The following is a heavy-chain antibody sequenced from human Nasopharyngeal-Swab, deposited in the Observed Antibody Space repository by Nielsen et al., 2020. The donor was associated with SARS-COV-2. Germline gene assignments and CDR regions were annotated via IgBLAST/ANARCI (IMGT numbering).Heavy chain of an antibody. Sequence: SETLSLTCTVSGGSISSYYWSWIRQPPGKGLEWIGYIYYSGSTNYNPSLKSRVTISVDTSKNQFSLKLSSVTAADTALYYCAREGYGRSNAFDIWGQGTMVTVSS. V-gene: IGHV4-59*01. J-gene: IGHJ3*02. D-gene: IGHD5-18*01. CDR2: IYYSGST. CDR1: GGSISSYY. CDR3: AREGYGRSNAFDI.